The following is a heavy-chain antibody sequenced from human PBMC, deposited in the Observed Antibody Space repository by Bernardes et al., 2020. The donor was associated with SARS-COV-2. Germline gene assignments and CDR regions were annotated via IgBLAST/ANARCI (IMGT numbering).Heavy chain of an antibody. V-gene: IGHV3-33*01. CDR3: AREGKSFEPFGAGVIVGNWFDP. J-gene: IGHJ5*02. D-gene: IGHD3-16*02. CDR2: IWYDGSNK. CDR1: GFTFSSYG. Sequence: GGSLRLSCAASGFTFSSYGMHWVRQAPGKGLEWVAVIWYDGSNKYYADSVKGRFTISRDNSKNTLYLQMNSLRAEDTAVYYCAREGKSFEPFGAGVIVGNWFDPWGQGTLVTVSS.